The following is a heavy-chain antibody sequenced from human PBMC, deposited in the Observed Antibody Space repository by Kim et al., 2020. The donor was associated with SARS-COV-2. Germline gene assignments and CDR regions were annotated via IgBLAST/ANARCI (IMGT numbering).Heavy chain of an antibody. CDR1: GGSISSYY. CDR2: IYYSGST. Sequence: SETLSLTCTVSGGSISSYYWSWIRQPPGKGLEWIGYIYYSGSTNYNPSLKSRVTISVDTSKNQFSLKLSSVTAADTAVYYCASWFPDYYDSSGYLDYWGQGTLVTVSS. CDR3: ASWFPDYYDSSGYLDY. D-gene: IGHD3-22*01. J-gene: IGHJ4*02. V-gene: IGHV4-59*01.